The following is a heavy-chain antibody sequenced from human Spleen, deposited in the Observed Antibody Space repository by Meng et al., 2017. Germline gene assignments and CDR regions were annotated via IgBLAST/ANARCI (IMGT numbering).Heavy chain of an antibody. CDR1: GGSITTFP. Sequence: QGEPPECAPKPGSPSGALFPPCPCLGGSITTFPCGWIRPPGGKGLEYIGRIYTRGSTNYHPSLKSRFTMSVDTSKNQFSLKLYSVTAADTAVYYCAVEDSSGGYWGQGTLVTVSS. D-gene: IGHD3-10*01. CDR2: IYTRGST. CDR3: AVEDSSGGY. J-gene: IGHJ4*02. V-gene: IGHV4-4*07.